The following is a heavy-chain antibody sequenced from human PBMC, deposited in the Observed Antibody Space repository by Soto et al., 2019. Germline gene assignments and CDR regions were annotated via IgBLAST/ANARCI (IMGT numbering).Heavy chain of an antibody. Sequence: QVQLQESGPGLVKPSETLSLTCTVSGGSISSYYWSWIRQPPGKGLEWIGYIYYSGSTNYIPSLKIRVTISEDTSKNQFSLKLSSVTAADTAVYYCARDLGTLKGWWFYFDYWGHGTLVTVSS. D-gene: IGHD2-15*01. CDR3: ARDLGTLKGWWFYFDY. CDR2: IYYSGST. J-gene: IGHJ4*01. V-gene: IGHV4-59*01. CDR1: GGSISSYY.